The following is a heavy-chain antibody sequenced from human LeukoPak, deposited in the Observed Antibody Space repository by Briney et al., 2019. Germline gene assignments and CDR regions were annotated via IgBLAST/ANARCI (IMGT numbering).Heavy chain of an antibody. CDR1: GFTFSSYS. Sequence: PGGSLRLSCAASGFTFSSYSMNWVRQAPGKGLEWVSYISSSSSTIYYADSVKGRFTISRDNAKNSLYLQMNSLRAEDTAVYYCARDRAARNDYYDSSGYYFWGQGTVVTVSS. CDR3: ARDRAARNDYYDSSGYYF. J-gene: IGHJ4*02. CDR2: ISSSSSTI. D-gene: IGHD3-22*01. V-gene: IGHV3-48*01.